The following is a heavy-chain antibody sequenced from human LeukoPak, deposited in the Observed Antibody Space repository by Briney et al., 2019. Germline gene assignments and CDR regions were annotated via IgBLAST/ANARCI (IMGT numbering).Heavy chain of an antibody. Sequence: GGSLRLSCAASGFTFRSYDMHWVRQAPGKGLEWVAFIHYDGTNKYYADSVKGRFTISRDNSKNSLYLQMNSLRTEDTALYYCAKDEIRGRYDFWSGYYLGGAFDIWGQGTMVTVSS. CDR3: AKDEIRGRYDFWSGYYLGGAFDI. CDR1: GFTFRSYD. CDR2: IHYDGTNK. D-gene: IGHD3-3*01. V-gene: IGHV3-30*02. J-gene: IGHJ3*02.